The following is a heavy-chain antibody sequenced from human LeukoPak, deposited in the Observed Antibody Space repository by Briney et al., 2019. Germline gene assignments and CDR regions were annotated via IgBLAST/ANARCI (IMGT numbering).Heavy chain of an antibody. J-gene: IGHJ4*02. Sequence: GGSLRLSCVVSGFTFSTHAMTWVRQAPGKGLERVSDISGPGGTTYYAASVKGRFTISRDNSKNTLFLQMNSLRADDTAVYYCARKAWGSSFRYVDYWGQGTLVTVSS. CDR2: ISGPGGTT. CDR3: ARKAWGSSFRYVDY. D-gene: IGHD6-6*01. V-gene: IGHV3-23*01. CDR1: GFTFSTHA.